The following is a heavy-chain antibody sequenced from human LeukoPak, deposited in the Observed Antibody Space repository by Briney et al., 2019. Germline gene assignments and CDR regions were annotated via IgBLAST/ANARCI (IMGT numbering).Heavy chain of an antibody. CDR3: ARDNLPIAAAGTGGWFAP. CDR2: MNPSGGCT. J-gene: IGHJ5*02. CDR1: GYTFTSYY. Sequence: ASVKVACQACGYTFTSYYMHWVRGAPGEGLEWMGIMNPSGGCTSYAQKFLRRGTMTRDRSTSTDYLQLSRLRSEDTAVHYCARDNLPIAAAGTGGWFAPWGQRPLVTVSS. D-gene: IGHD6-13*01. V-gene: IGHV1-46*01.